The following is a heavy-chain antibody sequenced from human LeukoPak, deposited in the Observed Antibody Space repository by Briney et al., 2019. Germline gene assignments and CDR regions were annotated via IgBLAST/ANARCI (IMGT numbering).Heavy chain of an antibody. J-gene: IGHJ6*03. CDR3: ARGPPRGKYYYMDV. CDR1: GFTFSSFD. V-gene: IGHV3-13*01. Sequence: GSLRLSCAASGFTFSSFDMHWVRQPTGQGLEWVSTIGTASDTYYPGSVEGRFTLSRDNAKNSLYLQMNSLTAGDTTVYYCARGPPRGKYYYMDVWGKGTTVTVSS. CDR2: IGTASDT. D-gene: IGHD1-1*01.